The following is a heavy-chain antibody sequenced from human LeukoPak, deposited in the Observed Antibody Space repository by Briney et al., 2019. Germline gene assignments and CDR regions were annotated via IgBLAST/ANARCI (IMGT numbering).Heavy chain of an antibody. CDR2: ISWNSGSI. J-gene: IGHJ4*02. D-gene: IGHD3-10*01. CDR1: GFTFDDYA. CDR3: ARWGVGNDY. V-gene: IGHV3-9*01. Sequence: GGSLRLSCAASGFTFDDYAMHWVRQAPGKGLEWVSGISWNSGSIGYADSVKGRFTISRDNGKNSLYLQMNSLRAEDTALYHCARWGVGNDYWGQGTLVTVSS.